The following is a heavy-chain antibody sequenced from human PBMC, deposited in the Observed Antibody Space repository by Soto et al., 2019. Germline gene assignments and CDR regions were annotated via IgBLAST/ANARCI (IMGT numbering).Heavy chain of an antibody. CDR1: GFTFNTYG. V-gene: IGHV3-33*08. J-gene: IGHJ6*02. Sequence: QVQLVESGGGVVQPGGSLRLSCTTSGFTFNTYGMHWVRQAPSKGLEWVAIIWYDGSNKYYADSVKGRFTISRDNSKNTLYLQMNSLRAEDTALYYCARSDCTGAYCYSWPFNYGVDVWGQGTTVTVSS. CDR2: IWYDGSNK. CDR3: ARSDCTGAYCYSWPFNYGVDV. D-gene: IGHD2-21*02.